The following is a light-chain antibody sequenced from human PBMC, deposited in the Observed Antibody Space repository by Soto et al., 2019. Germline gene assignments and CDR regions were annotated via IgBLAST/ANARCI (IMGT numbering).Light chain of an antibody. Sequence: DIQMNQSPSTLSASVGDRVTITCRASQSINTWLAWYQQKPGKAPKLLIYDGSRLESGVPSRFSGSGSGTEFTLTISRLQPDDIATYYCHHYHTYSANSFGQGTKLDSK. J-gene: IGKJ2*03. V-gene: IGKV1-5*01. CDR2: DGS. CDR1: QSINTW. CDR3: HHYHTYSANS.